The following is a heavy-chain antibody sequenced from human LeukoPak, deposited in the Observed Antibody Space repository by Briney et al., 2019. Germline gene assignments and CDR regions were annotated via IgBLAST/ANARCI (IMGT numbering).Heavy chain of an antibody. Sequence: GGSPRLSCAASGFTFSSYAMSWVHQAPGKGLKWVSAISGSGGSTYYADSVKGRFTISRDNSKNTLYLQMNSLRAEDTAVYYCASRDTAMVAFDYWGQGTLVTVSS. D-gene: IGHD5-18*01. CDR1: GFTFSSYA. CDR3: ASRDTAMVAFDY. J-gene: IGHJ4*02. CDR2: ISGSGGST. V-gene: IGHV3-23*01.